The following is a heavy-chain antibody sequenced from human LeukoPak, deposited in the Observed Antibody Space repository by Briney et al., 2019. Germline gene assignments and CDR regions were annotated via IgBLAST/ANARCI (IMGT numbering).Heavy chain of an antibody. V-gene: IGHV4-4*02. CDR3: ASRIAAAVAPFDY. CDR2: IYHSGST. D-gene: IGHD6-13*01. CDR1: GFTLSSYNM. Sequence: PGGSLRLSCAASGFTLSSYNMKWVRQAPGKGLEWIGEIYHSGSTNYNPSLKSRVTISVDKSKNQFSLKLSSVTAADTAVYYCASRIAAAVAPFDYWGQGTLVTVSS. J-gene: IGHJ4*02.